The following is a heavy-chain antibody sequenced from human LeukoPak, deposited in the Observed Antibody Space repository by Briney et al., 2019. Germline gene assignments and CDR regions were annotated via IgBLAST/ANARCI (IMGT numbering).Heavy chain of an antibody. CDR1: GGTFSIYA. V-gene: IGHV1-69*13. CDR3: ARADLLWFGELVTWFDP. D-gene: IGHD3-10*01. J-gene: IGHJ5*02. Sequence: SVKVSCKASGGTFSIYAISWVRQAPGQGLEWMGGIIPIFGTANYAQKFQGRVTITADESTSTAYMELSSLRSEDTAVYYCARADLLWFGELVTWFDPWGQGTLVTVSS. CDR2: IIPIFGTA.